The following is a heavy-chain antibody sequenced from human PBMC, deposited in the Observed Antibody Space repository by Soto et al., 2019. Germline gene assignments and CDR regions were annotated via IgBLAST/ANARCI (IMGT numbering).Heavy chain of an antibody. Sequence: PSETLSLTCAVSGGSISSSNWWSWVRQPPGKGLEWIGEIYHSGSTNYNPSLKSRVTISVDKSKNQFSLKLSSVTAADTAVYYCAREGDIAVAGTGNDAFDIWGQGTMVTVSS. V-gene: IGHV4-4*02. CDR3: AREGDIAVAGTGNDAFDI. J-gene: IGHJ3*02. D-gene: IGHD6-19*01. CDR2: IYHSGST. CDR1: GGSISSSNW.